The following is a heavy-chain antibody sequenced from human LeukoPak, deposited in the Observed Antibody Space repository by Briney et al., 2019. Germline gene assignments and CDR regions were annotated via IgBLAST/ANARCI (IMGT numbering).Heavy chain of an antibody. V-gene: IGHV1-69*06. CDR3: ARASPNSGYDREVCFD. Sequence: SVRVSCKASGGTFSSYAISWVRQAPGQGLEWMGGIIPIFGTANYAQKFQGRVTITADKSTSTAYMELSSLRSEDTAVYYCARASPNSGYDREVCFDWGQGTLVTVSS. D-gene: IGHD5-12*01. J-gene: IGHJ4*02. CDR2: IIPIFGTA. CDR1: GGTFSSYA.